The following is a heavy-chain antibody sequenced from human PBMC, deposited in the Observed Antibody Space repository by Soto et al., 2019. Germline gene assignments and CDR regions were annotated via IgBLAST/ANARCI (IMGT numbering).Heavy chain of an antibody. V-gene: IGHV1-24*01. D-gene: IGHD3-16*01. Sequence: GASVKVSCKVSGYTLTELSMHWVRQAPGKGLEWMGGFDPEDGETIYAQKFQGRVTITEDASTDTAYMELSSLRSEDTAVYYCARDRTVGDHDAFDIWGQGTMVTVSS. CDR1: GYTLTELS. CDR3: ARDRTVGDHDAFDI. CDR2: FDPEDGET. J-gene: IGHJ3*02.